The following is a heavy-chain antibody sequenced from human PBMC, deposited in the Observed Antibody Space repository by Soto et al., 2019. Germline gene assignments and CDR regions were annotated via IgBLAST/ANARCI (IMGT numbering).Heavy chain of an antibody. CDR1: GGTFSSYA. V-gene: IGHV1-69*06. J-gene: IGHJ4*02. CDR3: EGEGGVGATPGWD. D-gene: IGHD1-26*01. CDR2: IIPIFGTA. Sequence: QVQLVQSGAEVKKPGSSVKVSCKASGGTFSSYAISWVRQAPGQGLAWMGGIIPIFGTANYAQYFQGGVTITGNISSSTASRGRSSLVSGDTAVYYCEGEGGVGATPGWDWGQGTLVTVSS.